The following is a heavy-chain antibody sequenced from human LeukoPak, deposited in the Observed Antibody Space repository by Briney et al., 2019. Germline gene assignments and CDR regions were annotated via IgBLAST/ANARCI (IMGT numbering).Heavy chain of an antibody. J-gene: IGHJ4*02. V-gene: IGHV4-34*01. D-gene: IGHD6-19*01. CDR2: INHSGST. CDR3: ARHPSSSWLGFFY. CDR1: GGSFSGYY. Sequence: SETLSLTCAVYGGSFSGYYWSWIRQPPGKGLEWIGEINHSGSTNYNPSLKSRVTISVDTSKNQFSLKLSSVTAADTAVYYCARHPSSSWLGFFYWGQGTLVTVSS.